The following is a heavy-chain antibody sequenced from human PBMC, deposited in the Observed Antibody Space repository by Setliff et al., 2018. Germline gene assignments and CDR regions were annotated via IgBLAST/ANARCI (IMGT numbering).Heavy chain of an antibody. Sequence: ASVKVSCKASGYSFTSYGISWVRQAPGQGLEWMGWISTYYGNTNYAQKLQGRVTMTTDTSTSTAYVELSSLRSEDTAVYYCARDGVGVPAIDYGMDVWGQGTTVTVSS. V-gene: IGHV1-18*01. CDR1: GYSFTSYG. CDR3: ARDGVGVPAIDYGMDV. J-gene: IGHJ6*02. CDR2: ISTYYGNT. D-gene: IGHD2-2*01.